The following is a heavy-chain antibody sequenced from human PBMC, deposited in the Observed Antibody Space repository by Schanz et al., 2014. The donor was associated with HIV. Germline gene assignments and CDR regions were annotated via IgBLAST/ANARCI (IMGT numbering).Heavy chain of an antibody. D-gene: IGHD3-10*01. J-gene: IGHJ6*02. CDR3: ARTSFTPGASGLKRSLYGMDV. Sequence: QVQLVQSGTEMRKPGASVKVSCKVSGYTLIELSIHWVRQAPGKGLEWMGGFDPVGGETIYAQKFQGRVTMTEDTSTDTAYMDLSSLRSEDTAIYFCARTSFTPGASGLKRSLYGMDVWGQGTTVTVSS. CDR2: FDPVGGET. V-gene: IGHV1-24*01. CDR1: GYTLIELS.